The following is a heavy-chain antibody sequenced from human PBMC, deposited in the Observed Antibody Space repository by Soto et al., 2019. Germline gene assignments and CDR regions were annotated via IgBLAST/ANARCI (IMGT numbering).Heavy chain of an antibody. CDR1: GGSISSYY. Sequence: PSETLSLTCTVSGGSISSYYWNWGRQPPGKGLEWIWYIYYSGSTNYNPSLKSRVTISVDTSKNQFSLKLSSVTAADTAVYYCARHDYYYYGMDVWGQGTTVTVSS. J-gene: IGHJ6*02. V-gene: IGHV4-59*01. CDR3: ARHDYYYYGMDV. CDR2: IYYSGST.